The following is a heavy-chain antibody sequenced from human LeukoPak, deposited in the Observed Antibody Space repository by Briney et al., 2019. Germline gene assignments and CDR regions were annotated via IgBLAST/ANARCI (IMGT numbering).Heavy chain of an antibody. CDR2: ISGSGRST. CDR3: AKRGVVIRVILVGFHREAYYFDS. D-gene: IGHD2-21*01. Sequence: PGGSLRLSCAVSGITLSNYGMSWVRQAPGKGLEWVAGISGSGRSTNYADSVKGRFTISRDNPTNTLFLQMNSLRAEDTAVYFCAKRGVVIRVILVGFHREAYYFDSWGQGALVTVSS. V-gene: IGHV3-23*01. CDR1: GITLSNYG. J-gene: IGHJ4*02.